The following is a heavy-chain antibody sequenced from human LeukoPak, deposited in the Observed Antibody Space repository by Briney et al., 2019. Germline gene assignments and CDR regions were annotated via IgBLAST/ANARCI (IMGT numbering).Heavy chain of an antibody. CDR1: GGSISSGGYY. Sequence: SQTLSLTCTVSGGSISSGGYYWSWIRQHPGKGLEWIEYIYYSGSTYYNPSLKSRVTISVDTSKNQFSLKLSSVTAADTAVYYCARFDDVVVPAKFDYWGQGTLVTVSS. J-gene: IGHJ4*02. D-gene: IGHD2-2*01. V-gene: IGHV4-31*03. CDR2: IYYSGST. CDR3: ARFDDVVVPAKFDY.